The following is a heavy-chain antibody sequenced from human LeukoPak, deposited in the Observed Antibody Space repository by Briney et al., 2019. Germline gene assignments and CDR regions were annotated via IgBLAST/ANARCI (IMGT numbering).Heavy chain of an antibody. J-gene: IGHJ4*02. CDR2: INWNSGSI. V-gene: IGHV3-9*01. D-gene: IGHD2-2*01. CDR1: GFTFDDYA. Sequence: GRSLRLSCAASGFTFDDYAMHWVRQAPGKGLEWVSGINWNSGSIGYADSVKGRFTISRDNAKNSLYLQMNSLRVEDTALYYCAKSYCISTSCYFLFDYWGQGTLVTVSS. CDR3: AKSYCISTSCYFLFDY.